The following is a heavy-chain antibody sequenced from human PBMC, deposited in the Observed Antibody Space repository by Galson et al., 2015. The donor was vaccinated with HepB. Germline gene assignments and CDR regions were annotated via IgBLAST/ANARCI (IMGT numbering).Heavy chain of an antibody. CDR2: ISGYNGNT. D-gene: IGHD5-18*01. Sequence: SVKVSCKASGYTFSSYGIIWVRQAPGQGLEWMGWISGYNGNTNYAQKLQGRVTMTTDTSTSTAYMELRSLRSDDTAVYYCARDRDSYGYRLDYWGQGTLVTVSS. CDR3: ARDRDSYGYRLDY. V-gene: IGHV1-18*04. J-gene: IGHJ4*02. CDR1: GYTFSSYG.